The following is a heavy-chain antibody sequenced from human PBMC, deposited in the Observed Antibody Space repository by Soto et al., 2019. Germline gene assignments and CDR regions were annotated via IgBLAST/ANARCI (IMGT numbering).Heavy chain of an antibody. Sequence: QVQLQESGPGLVKPSATLSLTCAVTGGSISSSNWSTWIRQPPGEGLEWVGEISRSGTTNYKPSLKSRVSISVDKSRNEFSLNLGSVTAADTAMYYCARDSASSGVFTWGQGTMVTVSS. J-gene: IGHJ3*01. CDR1: GGSISSSNW. CDR3: ARDSASSGVFT. D-gene: IGHD6-19*01. CDR2: ISRSGTT. V-gene: IGHV4-4*02.